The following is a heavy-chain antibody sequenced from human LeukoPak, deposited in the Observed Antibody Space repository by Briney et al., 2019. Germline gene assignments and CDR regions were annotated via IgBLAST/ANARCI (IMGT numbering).Heavy chain of an antibody. CDR3: ARWTNFHAFDI. V-gene: IGHV3-30-3*01. CDR2: ISYDGSNK. Sequence: PGGSLRLSCAGSGFTFSSYAMHWVRQAPGKGLEWVAVISYDGSNKYYADSVKGRFTISRDNSKNTLYLQMNSQRAEDTAVYYCARWTNFHAFDIWGQGTLVTVSS. J-gene: IGHJ3*02. D-gene: IGHD1-1*01. CDR1: GFTFSSYA.